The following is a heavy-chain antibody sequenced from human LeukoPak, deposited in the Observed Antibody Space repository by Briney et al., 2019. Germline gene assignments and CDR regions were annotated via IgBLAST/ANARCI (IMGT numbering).Heavy chain of an antibody. CDR2: IKNKANGFTA. V-gene: IGHV3-72*01. J-gene: IGHJ4*02. Sequence: GGSLRLSCAASGFSFIDHFMDWVRQAPGKGLEWVGRIKNKANGFTAEYAASVRGRFTISRDDSKNSLFLQMYSLKTEDTAVYYCTSVSAGLVEYWGQGTLVIVSS. CDR1: GFSFIDHF. CDR3: TSVSAGLVEY.